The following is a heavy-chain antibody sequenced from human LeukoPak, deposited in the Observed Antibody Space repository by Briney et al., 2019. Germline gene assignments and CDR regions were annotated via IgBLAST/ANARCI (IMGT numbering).Heavy chain of an antibody. D-gene: IGHD2-15*01. J-gene: IGHJ4*02. CDR2: ISSGSTI. Sequence: PGGSLRLSCAASGFTFSSYEMNWVRQAPGKGLEWVSYISSGSTIYDADSVKGRFTISRDNAKNSLYLQMDSLSAEDTALYYCASGAGYLIENWGQGTLVTVSS. CDR1: GFTFSSYE. V-gene: IGHV3-48*03. CDR3: ASGAGYLIEN.